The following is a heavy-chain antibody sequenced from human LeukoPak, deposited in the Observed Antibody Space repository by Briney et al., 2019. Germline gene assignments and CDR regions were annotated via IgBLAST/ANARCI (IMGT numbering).Heavy chain of an antibody. CDR3: ARVRGGTTLDY. V-gene: IGHV3-48*03. D-gene: IGHD1-1*01. CDR2: ISSTGGTI. CDR1: GFTFSSYE. Sequence: GGSLRLSCAASGFTFSSYETNWVRQAPGKGLEWVSYISSTGGTIYNADSVKGRFTISRDNAKNSLYLQMNSLRAEDTAVYYCARVRGGTTLDYWGQGTLVTVSS. J-gene: IGHJ4*02.